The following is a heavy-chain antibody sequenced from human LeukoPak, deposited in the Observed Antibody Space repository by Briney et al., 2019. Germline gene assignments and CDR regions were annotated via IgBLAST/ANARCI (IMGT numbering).Heavy chain of an antibody. Sequence: GGSLRLSCAASGFTLSSHGMHWVRQAPGKGLEWVAIMWHDGSKKYYVDSVKGRFTISRDNSKNTVYLQMNSLRAEDTAVYYCARDYYYGSGSYFDYWGQGTLVTVSS. V-gene: IGHV3-33*01. CDR3: ARDYYYGSGSYFDY. D-gene: IGHD3-10*01. CDR2: MWHDGSKK. CDR1: GFTLSSHG. J-gene: IGHJ4*02.